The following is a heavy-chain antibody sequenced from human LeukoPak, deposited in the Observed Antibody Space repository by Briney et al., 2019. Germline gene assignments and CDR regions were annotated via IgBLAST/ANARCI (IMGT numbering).Heavy chain of an antibody. V-gene: IGHV1-18*01. CDR2: ISAYNGNT. D-gene: IGHD4-17*01. CDR3: ARDTMVTSNWFDP. CDR1: VYTFTIHG. Sequence: ASVSVSSTASVYTFTIHGISWVRQAPGERLEWMGWISAYNGNTEYAEKFQGRVTMTTDTSTSTAYMELRSLGSDDTAVYYCARDTMVTSNWFDPWGEGTLVTVSS. J-gene: IGHJ5*02.